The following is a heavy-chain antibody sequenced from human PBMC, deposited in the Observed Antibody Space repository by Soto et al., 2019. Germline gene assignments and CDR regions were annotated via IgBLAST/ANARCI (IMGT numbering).Heavy chain of an antibody. CDR1: GFTFSSYW. CDR2: INSDGSST. CDR3: VRVLKSIGWDNDVFDI. Sequence: PGGSLRLSCAASGFTFSSYWMHWVRQAPGKGLVWVSRINSDGSSTSYADSVKGRFTISKDNAANTLYLQMNNLRADDTAVYYCVRVLKSIGWDNDVFDIWGQGTMVTVSS. J-gene: IGHJ3*02. D-gene: IGHD6-19*01. V-gene: IGHV3-74*01.